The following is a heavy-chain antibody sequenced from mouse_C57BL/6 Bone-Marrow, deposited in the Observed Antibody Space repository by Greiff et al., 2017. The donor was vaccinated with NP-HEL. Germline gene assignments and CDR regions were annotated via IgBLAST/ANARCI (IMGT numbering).Heavy chain of an antibody. J-gene: IGHJ3*01. CDR1: GYTFTDYN. CDR2: INPNNGGT. D-gene: IGHD2-5*01. CDR3: ARTSYYSNYLFAY. V-gene: IGHV1-18*01. Sequence: VQLKESGPELVKPGASVKIPCKASGYTFTDYNMDWVKQSHGKSLEWIGDINPNNGGTIYNQKFKGKATLTVDKSSSTAYMELRSLTSEDTAVYYCARTSYYSNYLFAYWGQGTLVTVSA.